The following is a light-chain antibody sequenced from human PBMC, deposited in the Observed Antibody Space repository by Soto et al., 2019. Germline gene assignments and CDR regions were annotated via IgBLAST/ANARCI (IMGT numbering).Light chain of an antibody. CDR2: GAS. CDR3: QQFDSYPIT. V-gene: IGKV1-9*01. Sequence: DIQLTQSPAFLSASVGDRVTVTCRASQGISSSLAWYQQKPGKAPKLLISGASTVRGGVPSRFGGSGSGTEFTLTISSLQPEDFATYYCQQFDSYPITFGQGTRLEIK. CDR1: QGISSS. J-gene: IGKJ5*01.